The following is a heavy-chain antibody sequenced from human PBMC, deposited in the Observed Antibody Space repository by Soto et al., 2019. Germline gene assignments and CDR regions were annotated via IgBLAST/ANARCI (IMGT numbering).Heavy chain of an antibody. CDR1: GFTFSSYA. Sequence: PGGSLRLSCAASGFTFSSYAMSWVRQVPGKGLEWVSAISSGAGTYYADAVKGRFTLSRDNVENSLYSEMNNLRGEDTAVYYCARDGDGYPVWGLGTLVTVSS. D-gene: IGHD1-1*01. J-gene: IGHJ4*02. CDR3: ARDGDGYPV. V-gene: IGHV3-23*01. CDR2: ISSGAGT.